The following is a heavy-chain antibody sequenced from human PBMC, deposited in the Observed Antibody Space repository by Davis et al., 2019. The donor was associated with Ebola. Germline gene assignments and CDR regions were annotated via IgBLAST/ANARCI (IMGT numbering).Heavy chain of an antibody. CDR3: ARFGHGAY. J-gene: IGHJ4*02. CDR1: GGSISSASYY. Sequence: PSETLSLTCTVSGGSISSASYYWSWIRQPAGKGLEWIGHIYISGSTNYNPSLKSRVTISVDTSKNQFSLNLSSVTAADTAVYFCARFGHGAYWGQGTLVTVSS. V-gene: IGHV4-61*09. CDR2: IYISGST. D-gene: IGHD3-16*01.